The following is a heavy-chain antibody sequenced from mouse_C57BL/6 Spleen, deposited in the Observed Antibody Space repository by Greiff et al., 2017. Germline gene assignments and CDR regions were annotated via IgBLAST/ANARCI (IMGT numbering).Heavy chain of an antibody. CDR2: IYPGDGDT. CDR3: ARPGDYEYYYAMDY. V-gene: IGHV1-80*01. J-gene: IGHJ4*01. Sequence: VQLQQSGAELVKPGASVKISRKASGYAFSSYWMNWVKQRPGKGLEWIGQIYPGDGDTNYNGKFKGKATLTADKASSTAYMQLSSLTSEDSAVYFCARPGDYEYYYAMDYWGQGTSVTVSS. D-gene: IGHD2-4*01. CDR1: GYAFSSYW.